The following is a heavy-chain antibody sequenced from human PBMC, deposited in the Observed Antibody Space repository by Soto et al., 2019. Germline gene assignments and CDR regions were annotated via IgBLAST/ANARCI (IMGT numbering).Heavy chain of an antibody. CDR2: INHSGST. D-gene: IGHD3-3*01. J-gene: IGHJ4*02. Sequence: PSETLSLTCAVYGGSFSGYYWSWIRQPPGKGLEWIGEINHSGSTNYNPSLKSRVTISVDTSKNQFSLKLSSVTAADTAVYYCARARTTIFGVAHIDYWGQGTLVTVSS. CDR1: GGSFSGYY. V-gene: IGHV4-34*01. CDR3: ARARTTIFGVAHIDY.